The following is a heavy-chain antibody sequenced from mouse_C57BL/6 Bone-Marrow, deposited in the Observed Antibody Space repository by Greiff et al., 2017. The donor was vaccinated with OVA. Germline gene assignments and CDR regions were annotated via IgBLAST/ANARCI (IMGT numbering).Heavy chain of an antibody. Sequence: QVQLQQPGAELVKPGASVKLSCKASGYTFTSYWMHWVKQRPGQGLEWIGMIHPNSGSTNYNEKFKSKATLTVDKSSSTAYMQLSSLTSEDSAVYYCARTDYYGSGAYWGQGTLVTVSA. CDR1: GYTFTSYW. V-gene: IGHV1-64*01. J-gene: IGHJ3*01. D-gene: IGHD1-1*01. CDR2: IHPNSGST. CDR3: ARTDYYGSGAY.